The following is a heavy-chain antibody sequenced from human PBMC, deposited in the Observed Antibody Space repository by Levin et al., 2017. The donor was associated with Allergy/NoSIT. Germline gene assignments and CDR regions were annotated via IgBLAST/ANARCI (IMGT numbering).Heavy chain of an antibody. V-gene: IGHV4-59*01. D-gene: IGHD1-14*01. J-gene: IGHJ4*02. Sequence: KTSETLSLTCTVSGGSISSYYWSWIRQPPGKGLEWIGCIYYSGSTKYNPSLESRVTISVDTSKNQFSLKLSSVTAADTAVYYCARSLNPHFEYWGQGTPVTVSS. CDR2: IYYSGST. CDR3: ARSLNPHFEY. CDR1: GGSISSYY.